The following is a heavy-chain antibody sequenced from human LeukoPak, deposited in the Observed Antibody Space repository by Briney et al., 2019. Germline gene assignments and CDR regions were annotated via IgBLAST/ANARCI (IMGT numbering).Heavy chain of an antibody. V-gene: IGHV3-23*01. CDR1: GFTFSSYA. D-gene: IGHD6-13*01. CDR2: ISDNGGTT. J-gene: IGHJ4*02. Sequence: GGSLRLSCAASGFTFSSYALSWVRQAPGKGLEWVSAISDNGGTTFYADSVKGRFTITRDNSKNTLYVQMNSLRGEDTAAYYCAKDYGPKQLVFLDSWGQGTLVTVSS. CDR3: AKDYGPKQLVFLDS.